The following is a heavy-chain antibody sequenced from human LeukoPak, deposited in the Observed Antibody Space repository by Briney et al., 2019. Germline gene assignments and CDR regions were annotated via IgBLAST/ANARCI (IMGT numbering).Heavy chain of an antibody. J-gene: IGHJ4*02. V-gene: IGHV3-33*05. CDR1: GFTFTNFG. CDR3: ARDRNRSYFDY. CDR2: VSYDGSKE. Sequence: PGRSLRLSCAASGFTFTNFGMHWVRHAPGRGLEWVAIVSYDGSKEYYADSVKGRSTISRDNSRNTLNLQMNSLRADDTAVYYCARDRNRSYFDYWGQGTLVTVSS.